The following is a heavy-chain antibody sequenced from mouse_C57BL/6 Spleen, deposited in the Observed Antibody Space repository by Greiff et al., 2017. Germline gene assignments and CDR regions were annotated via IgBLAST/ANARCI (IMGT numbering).Heavy chain of an antibody. Sequence: EVKLQESGPELVKPGASVKISCKASGYSFTDYNMNWVKQSNGKSLEWIGVINPNYGTTSYNQKFKGKATLTVDQSSSTAYMQLNSLTSEDSAVYYCASPIYYDYVWFAYWGQGTLVTVSA. V-gene: IGHV1-39*01. CDR2: INPNYGTT. CDR1: GYSFTDYN. D-gene: IGHD2-4*01. CDR3: ASPIYYDYVWFAY. J-gene: IGHJ3*01.